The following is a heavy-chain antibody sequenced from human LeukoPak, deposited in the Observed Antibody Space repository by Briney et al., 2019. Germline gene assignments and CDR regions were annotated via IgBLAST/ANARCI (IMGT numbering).Heavy chain of an antibody. CDR1: GFTFSGHS. CDR2: IFGNGVKT. V-gene: IGHV3-23*01. CDR3: PRVGDWSNYFGMDA. D-gene: IGHD3-16*01. J-gene: IGHJ6*02. Sequence: GGSLRLSCAASGFTFSGHSMTWVRQTPGKGLEWVSVIFGNGVKTYYADSLKGRFTISRDNSKSTLYLQMNSLRADDTAVYYCPRVGDWSNYFGMDAWGQGTTVSVSS.